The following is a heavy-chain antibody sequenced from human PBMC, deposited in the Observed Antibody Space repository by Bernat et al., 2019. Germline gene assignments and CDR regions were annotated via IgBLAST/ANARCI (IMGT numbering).Heavy chain of an antibody. J-gene: IGHJ5*02. V-gene: IGHV3-20*04. CDR2: INLNGGST. Sequence: EVQLVESGGGVVRPGGSLRLSCAASGFTFDDYGMSWVRQAPGNGPAWVSGINLNGGSTGYADSVKGRFTISRDNAKNSLYLQMNSLRAEDTALYYCARAPYYYGSGSFAWFDPWGQGTLVTVSS. D-gene: IGHD3-10*01. CDR1: GFTFDDYG. CDR3: ARAPYYYGSGSFAWFDP.